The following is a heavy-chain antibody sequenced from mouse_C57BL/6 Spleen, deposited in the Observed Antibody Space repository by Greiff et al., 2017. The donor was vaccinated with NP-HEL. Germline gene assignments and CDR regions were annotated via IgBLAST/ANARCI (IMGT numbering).Heavy chain of an antibody. Sequence: VQLQQSGPELVKPGASVKISCKASGYTFTDYYINWVKQRPGQGLEWIGWIFPGSGSTYYNEKFKGKATLTVDKSSSTAYMLLSSLTSEDSAVYFCARAQLGREQYFDVWGTGTTVTVSS. CDR2: IFPGSGST. J-gene: IGHJ1*03. CDR1: GYTFTDYY. CDR3: ARAQLGREQYFDV. V-gene: IGHV1-75*01. D-gene: IGHD4-1*02.